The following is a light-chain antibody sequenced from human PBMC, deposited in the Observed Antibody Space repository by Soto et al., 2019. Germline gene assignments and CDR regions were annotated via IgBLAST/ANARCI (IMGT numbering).Light chain of an antibody. V-gene: IGLV2-23*02. Sequence: QSALSQPASVSGSPGQSVTISCTGTSSDIGSYNLVSWYHHQSGQAPKLLIDEVNKRPSVDSNRFSGSKSGNTASLTIAGLQPEDEGEYYCCSYAGGRSFVAFGGGTKLTVL. CDR2: EVN. CDR1: SSDIGSYNL. J-gene: IGLJ3*02. CDR3: CSYAGGRSFVA.